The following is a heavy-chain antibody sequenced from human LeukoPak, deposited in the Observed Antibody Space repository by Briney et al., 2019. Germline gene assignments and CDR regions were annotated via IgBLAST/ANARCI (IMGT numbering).Heavy chain of an antibody. CDR2: IIPIFDIR. D-gene: IGHD3-10*01. Sequence: SVKVSCKASGGTFNKYAINWVRQAPGQGLEWMGRIIPIFDIRNYARKFQVRVTFTADKSTSTAYMELSSLGSEDTAVYYCARAGSYYDTLRNWFDPWGQGTLVTVSS. CDR3: ARAGSYYDTLRNWFDP. V-gene: IGHV1-69*04. J-gene: IGHJ5*02. CDR1: GGTFNKYA.